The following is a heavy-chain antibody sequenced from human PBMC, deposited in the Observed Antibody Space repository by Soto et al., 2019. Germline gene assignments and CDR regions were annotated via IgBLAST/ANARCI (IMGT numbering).Heavy chain of an antibody. CDR3: ARVLSQHDSSGSHPDY. V-gene: IGHV1-69*13. D-gene: IGHD3-22*01. CDR1: GGTFSSYA. CDR2: IIPIFGTA. Sequence: SVKVSCKASGGTFSSYAISWVRQAPGQGLEWMGGIIPIFGTANYAQKFQGRVTITADESTSTAYMELSSLRSEDTAVYYCARVLSQHDSSGSHPDYWGQGTLVTFSS. J-gene: IGHJ4*02.